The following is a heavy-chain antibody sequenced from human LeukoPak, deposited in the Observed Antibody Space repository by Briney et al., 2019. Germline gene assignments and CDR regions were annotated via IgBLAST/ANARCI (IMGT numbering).Heavy chain of an antibody. CDR3: ARDPGYDGGIDY. Sequence: GGSLGLSCVVSGFSFSNYYMSWIRQAPGKGLEWVSYITSSGSNIYYADSVKGRFTISRDNAKNSLYLQVHSLRAEDTAVYYCARDPGYDGGIDYWGQGTLVTVSS. CDR1: GFSFSNYY. V-gene: IGHV3-11*01. CDR2: ITSSGSNI. D-gene: IGHD5-12*01. J-gene: IGHJ4*02.